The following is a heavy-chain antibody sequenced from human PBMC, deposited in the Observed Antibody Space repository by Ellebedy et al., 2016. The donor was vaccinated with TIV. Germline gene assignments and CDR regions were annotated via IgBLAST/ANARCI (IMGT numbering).Heavy chain of an antibody. Sequence: AASVKVSCKASGYTFTSYGISWVRQAPGQGLEWMGWISAYNGNTNYAQKLQGRVTMTTDTSTSTAYMELRSLRSDDTAVYYCARDSIDYCDNDCYYYFDNWGQGTLVTVSS. CDR1: GYTFTSYG. CDR3: ARDSIDYCDNDCYYYFDN. D-gene: IGHD4-17*01. V-gene: IGHV1-18*01. J-gene: IGHJ4*02. CDR2: ISAYNGNT.